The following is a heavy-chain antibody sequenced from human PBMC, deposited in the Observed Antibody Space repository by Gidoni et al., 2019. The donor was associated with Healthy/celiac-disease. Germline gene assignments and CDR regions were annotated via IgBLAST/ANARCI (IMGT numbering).Heavy chain of an antibody. CDR2: ISWDGGST. V-gene: IGHV3-43*01. CDR3: AKDLGSGSYGGDAYYYGMDV. CDR1: GFTFDDYT. J-gene: IGHJ6*02. Sequence: EVQLVESGGVVVLPGGSLRLPCAASGFTFDDYTMLWVRQAPGKGLEWVSLISWDGGSTYYADSVKGRFTISRDNSKNSLYLQMNSLRTEDTALYYCAKDLGSGSYGGDAYYYGMDVWGQGTTVTVSS. D-gene: IGHD1-26*01.